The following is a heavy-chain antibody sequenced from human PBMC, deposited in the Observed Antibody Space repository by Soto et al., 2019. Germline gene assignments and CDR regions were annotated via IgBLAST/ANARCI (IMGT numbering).Heavy chain of an antibody. J-gene: IGHJ4*02. Sequence: SVKVSCKASGGTFSSYAISWVRQAPGQGLEWMGGIIPIFGTANYAQKFQGRVTITADESTSTAYMELSSLRAEDTAVYYCARNYYDSGGGFDYWGQGTLVTVSS. CDR2: IIPIFGTA. CDR1: GGTFSSYA. V-gene: IGHV1-69*13. D-gene: IGHD3-22*01. CDR3: ARNYYDSGGGFDY.